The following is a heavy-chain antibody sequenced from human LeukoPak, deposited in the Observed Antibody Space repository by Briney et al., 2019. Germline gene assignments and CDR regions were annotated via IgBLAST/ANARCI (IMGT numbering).Heavy chain of an antibody. CDR2: IWYDGRDK. D-gene: IGHD5-24*01. CDR1: GFTFSNYG. CDR3: ARDLEMATIMDAFDI. J-gene: IGHJ3*02. Sequence: GRSLRLSCGASGFTFSNYGMHWVRQAPGKGLEGVAVIWYDGRDKYYSDSVKGRFTISRDNSKDTLYVQMHSLRAEDTAVYYCARDLEMATIMDAFDIWGQGTMVTVSS. V-gene: IGHV3-33*01.